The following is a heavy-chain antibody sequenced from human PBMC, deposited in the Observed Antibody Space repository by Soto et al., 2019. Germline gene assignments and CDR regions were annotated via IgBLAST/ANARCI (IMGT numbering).Heavy chain of an antibody. CDR1: GYTFTNYG. CDR3: ARDNRSPAPPFRGDY. D-gene: IGHD3-16*01. CDR2: IGPYNGNT. J-gene: IGHJ4*02. Sequence: QVQLVQSGTEVKKPGASVKVSCQASGYTFTNYGMSWVRQAPGQGLEWMGWIGPYNGNTNYAQNVQDRLTMTTDPSTSTAYMELRSLTSDDTAVYYCARDNRSPAPPFRGDYWGQGTLVTVSS. V-gene: IGHV1-18*01.